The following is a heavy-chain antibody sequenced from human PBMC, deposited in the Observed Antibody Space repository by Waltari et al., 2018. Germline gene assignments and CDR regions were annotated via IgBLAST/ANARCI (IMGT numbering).Heavy chain of an antibody. J-gene: IGHJ3*02. CDR3: ARTPVGASDAFDI. Sequence: QVQLQESGPGLVKPSETLSLTCTVSGGSISSYYWSWIRQPPGKGLEWIGYIYTRGSPNYNPSLKSRVTISVDTSKNQFSLKLSSVTAADTAVYYCARTPVGASDAFDIWGQGTMVTVSS. CDR2: IYTRGSP. V-gene: IGHV4-4*09. CDR1: GGSISSYY. D-gene: IGHD1-26*01.